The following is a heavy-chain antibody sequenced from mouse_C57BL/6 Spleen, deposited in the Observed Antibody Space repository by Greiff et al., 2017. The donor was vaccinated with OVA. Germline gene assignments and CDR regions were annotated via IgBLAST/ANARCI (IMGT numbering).Heavy chain of an antibody. CDR3: ARVVTSYYAMDY. CDR1: GFTFSSYA. J-gene: IGHJ4*01. D-gene: IGHD2-2*01. V-gene: IGHV5-4*03. Sequence: EVKLMESGGGLVKPGGSLKLSCAASGFTFSSYAMSWVRQTPEKRLEWVATISDGGSYTYYPDNVKGRFTISRDNAKNNLYLQMSHLKSEDTAMYYCARVVTSYYAMDYWGQGTSVTVSS. CDR2: ISDGGSYT.